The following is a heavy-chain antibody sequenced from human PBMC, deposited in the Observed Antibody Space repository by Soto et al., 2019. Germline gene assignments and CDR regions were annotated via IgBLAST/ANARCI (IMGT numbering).Heavy chain of an antibody. V-gene: IGHV3-23*01. CDR2: ISGSGGST. CDR3: AKPLPPRDYYGSGSYYNPYLY. CDR1: GFTFSSYA. J-gene: IGHJ4*02. D-gene: IGHD3-10*01. Sequence: GGSLRLSCAASGFTFSSYAMSWVRQAPGKGLEWVSAISGSGGSTYYADSVKGRFTISRDNSKNTLYLQMNSLRAEDTAVYYCAKPLPPRDYYGSGSYYNPYLYWGQGTLVTVSS.